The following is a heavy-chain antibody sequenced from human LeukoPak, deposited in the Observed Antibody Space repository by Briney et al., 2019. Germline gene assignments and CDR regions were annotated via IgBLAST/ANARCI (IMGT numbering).Heavy chain of an antibody. D-gene: IGHD1-26*01. CDR3: ARVGGTRYFDY. CDR1: GGSISSYY. CDR2: IYYTGST. Sequence: SETLSLTCTVSGGSISSYYWSWIRQPPGKGLEWIGHIYYTGSTNYNPSLKSRVTISVDTSKNQFSLKLSSVTAADTAVYYCARVGGTRYFDYWGQGTLVTVSS. V-gene: IGHV4-59*01. J-gene: IGHJ4*02.